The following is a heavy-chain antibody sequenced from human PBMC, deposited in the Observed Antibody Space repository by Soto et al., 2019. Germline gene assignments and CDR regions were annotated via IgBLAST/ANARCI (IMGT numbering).Heavy chain of an antibody. Sequence: EVQLVESGGGLVQPGGSLRLSCEASVFTFTTCWMTWVRQAPGKGLEWVANINKDGSEKFYVDSVKGRFTISRDNAKNSLFLQMNSLRAEDTAVYYCATRPCEVNYYGVFDYWCQGALVTVSS. CDR2: INKDGSEK. V-gene: IGHV3-7*03. CDR1: VFTFTTCW. CDR3: ATRPCEVNYYGVFDY. J-gene: IGHJ4*02. D-gene: IGHD3-22*01.